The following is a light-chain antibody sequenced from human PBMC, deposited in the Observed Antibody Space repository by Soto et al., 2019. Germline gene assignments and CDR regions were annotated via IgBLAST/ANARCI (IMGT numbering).Light chain of an antibody. V-gene: IGLV2-23*01. CDR2: DGS. CDR3: CSYAGTNTWV. Sequence: QSVLTQPASVSGSPGQSITISCTGTSTNVGSSNFVPWYQQYPGKAPRLVIYDGSKRPSGVSIRFSGSKSGNTASLTISGLQTEDEADYYCCSYAGTNTWVFGGGTKLTVL. J-gene: IGLJ2*01. CDR1: STNVGSSNF.